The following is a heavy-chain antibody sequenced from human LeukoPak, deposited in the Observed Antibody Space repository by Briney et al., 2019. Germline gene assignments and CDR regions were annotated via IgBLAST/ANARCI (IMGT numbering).Heavy chain of an antibody. Sequence: GGSLTLSCAASGFIFQSYGMCWVRQAPGKGLEWVAFIRYDGSNKYYADSVKGRFTISRHHSKNTLFLLLISLRTDDAAVYYCGKKSQGITLGGLIVKGGFYFDYWGQGTLVTVSS. V-gene: IGHV3-30*02. CDR2: IRYDGSNK. CDR3: GKKSQGITLGGLIVKGGFYFDY. D-gene: IGHD3-16*02. J-gene: IGHJ4*02. CDR1: GFIFQSYG.